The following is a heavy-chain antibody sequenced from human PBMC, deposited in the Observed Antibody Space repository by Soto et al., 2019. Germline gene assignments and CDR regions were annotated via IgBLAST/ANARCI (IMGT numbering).Heavy chain of an antibody. CDR2: IIPIFGTA. V-gene: IGHV1-69*01. CDR3: ALWGFREGNKSKNYYERDV. J-gene: IGHJ6*02. D-gene: IGHD3-10*01. Sequence: QVQLVQSGAEVKKPGSSVKVSCKASGGTFNSYAISWVRQAPGQGLEWMGGIIPIFGTANYAQNFQGRVAITADESTSAAYMQLRSLRSEDTAVYYCALWGFREGNKSKNYYERDVGGQGTTVTVSS. CDR1: GGTFNSYA.